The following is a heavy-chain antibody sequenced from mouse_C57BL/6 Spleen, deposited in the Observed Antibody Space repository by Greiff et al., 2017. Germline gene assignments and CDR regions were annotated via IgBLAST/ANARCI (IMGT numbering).Heavy chain of an antibody. CDR3: TRSWSLAPWFAY. CDR2: IDPETGGT. CDR1: GYTFTDYE. D-gene: IGHD6-1*01. V-gene: IGHV1-15*01. Sequence: QVQLQQPGAELVRPGASVTLSCKASGYTFTDYEMHWVKPTPVHGLEWIGDIDPETGGTAYNQKFKGKAILTADKSSRASYMELRSLSSDDSAVYYCTRSWSLAPWFAYWGQGTLVTVSA. J-gene: IGHJ3*01.